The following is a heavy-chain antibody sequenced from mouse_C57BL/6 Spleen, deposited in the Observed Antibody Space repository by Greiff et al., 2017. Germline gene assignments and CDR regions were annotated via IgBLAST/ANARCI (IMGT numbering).Heavy chain of an antibody. CDR2: IRSKSNNYAT. V-gene: IGHV10-1*01. CDR1: GFSFNTYA. Sequence: EVKLMESGGGLVQPKGSLKLSCAASGFSFNTYAMNWVRQAPGKGLEWVARIRSKSNNYATYYADSVKDRFTISRDDSESMLYLQMNNLKTEDTAMYYCVRHDYYGYYFDYWGQGTTLTVSS. D-gene: IGHD1-1*01. J-gene: IGHJ2*01. CDR3: VRHDYYGYYFDY.